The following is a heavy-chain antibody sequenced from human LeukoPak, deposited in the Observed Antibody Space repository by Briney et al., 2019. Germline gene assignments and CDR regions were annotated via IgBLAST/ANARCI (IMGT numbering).Heavy chain of an antibody. Sequence: GGSLRLSCAASGFTFSTYSMGWVRQAPGKGLEWVSVINNYGGSTFYADSVKGRFTISRDNSKNTLYLQMNSLRAEDTAVYYCARYWNDRYFDYWGQGTLVTVSS. D-gene: IGHD1-1*01. V-gene: IGHV3-23*01. CDR1: GFTFSTYS. CDR2: INNYGGST. CDR3: ARYWNDRYFDY. J-gene: IGHJ4*02.